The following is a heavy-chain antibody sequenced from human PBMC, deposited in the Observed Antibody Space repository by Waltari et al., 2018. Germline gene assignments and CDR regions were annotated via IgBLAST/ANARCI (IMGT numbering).Heavy chain of an antibody. CDR1: TFTFSSHW. Sequence: EVQLVESGGGLVQPGGSLSLSCTSSTFTFSSHWVHWVRQAPGEGPTWVSRIDGGGTTSNYADCVKGRFTISRDNAKSTVYLQMNSLGVEDTAIYYCASASDTGTSGWFDSWGQGTLVTVSS. CDR2: IDGGGTTS. V-gene: IGHV3-74*01. CDR3: ASASDTGTSGWFDS. D-gene: IGHD2-2*01. J-gene: IGHJ5*01.